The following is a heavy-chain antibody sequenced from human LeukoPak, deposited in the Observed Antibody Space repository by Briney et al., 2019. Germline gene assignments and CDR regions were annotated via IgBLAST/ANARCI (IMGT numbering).Heavy chain of an antibody. V-gene: IGHV3-7*01. J-gene: IGHJ4*02. D-gene: IGHD2-2*01. CDR2: IKQDGSDK. CDR1: GVTFSAYW. CDR3: ARVRCSSNSCFPGY. Sequence: GVSLRLSCAASGVTFSAYWMSWVRQAPGKGLEWVANIKQDGSDKYYVDSVKGRFTISRDNAKNSLFLQMNSLRAEDTAVYYCARVRCSSNSCFPGYWGQGTLVTVSS.